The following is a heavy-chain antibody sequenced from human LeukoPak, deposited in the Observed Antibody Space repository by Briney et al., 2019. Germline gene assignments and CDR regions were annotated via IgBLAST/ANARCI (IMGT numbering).Heavy chain of an antibody. D-gene: IGHD3-10*01. J-gene: IGHJ5*02. CDR1: GGSISSSSYY. CDR3: AREPNYYGSGSFPWFDP. V-gene: IGHV4-61*05. Sequence: SETLSLTCTVSGGSISSSSYYWGWIRQPPGKGLEWIGYIYYSGSTNYNPSLKSRDTISVDTSKNQFSLKLSSVTAADTAVYYCAREPNYYGSGSFPWFDPWGQGTLVTVSS. CDR2: IYYSGST.